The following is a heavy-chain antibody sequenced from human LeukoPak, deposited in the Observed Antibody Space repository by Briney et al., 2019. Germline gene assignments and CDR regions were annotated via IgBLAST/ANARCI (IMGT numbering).Heavy chain of an antibody. Sequence: GASVKVPCKASGYTFTSYDINWVRQATGQGLEWMGWMNPNSGNTGYAQKFQGRVTMTRNTSISTAYMELSSLRSEDTAVYYCARGSRITFGGVIVKPYYFDYWGQGTLVTVSS. CDR2: MNPNSGNT. CDR3: ARGSRITFGGVIVKPYYFDY. CDR1: GYTFTSYD. J-gene: IGHJ4*02. D-gene: IGHD3-16*02. V-gene: IGHV1-8*01.